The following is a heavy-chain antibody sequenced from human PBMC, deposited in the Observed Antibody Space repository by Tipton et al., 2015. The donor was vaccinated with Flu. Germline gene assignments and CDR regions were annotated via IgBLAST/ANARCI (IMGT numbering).Heavy chain of an antibody. CDR2: IYPTGGAT. D-gene: IGHD3-10*01. V-gene: IGHV1-46*01. J-gene: IGHJ4*02. Sequence: GAEVKKPGASVRISRTASGYTFSNYNMHWVRQAPGQGPEWIGIIYPTGGATTYAQRFQGRVTLTRDKSTSTVYMEMSSLRSEDTAFYYCARDRGLGAYAFDYWGQGTLVTVAS. CDR1: GYTFSNYN. CDR3: ARDRGLGAYAFDY.